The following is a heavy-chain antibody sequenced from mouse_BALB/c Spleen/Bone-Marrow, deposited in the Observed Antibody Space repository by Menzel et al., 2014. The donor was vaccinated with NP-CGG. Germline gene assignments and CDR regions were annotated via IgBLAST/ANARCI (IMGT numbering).Heavy chain of an antibody. V-gene: IGHV1-87*01. CDR3: SREPSNWGYY. CDR1: GYTFTTYW. Sequence: QVHVKQSGAELARPGASVKLSCKTSGYTFTTYWMQWVKQRPGQGLEWIGAIYPGEGDTRYTQKFKGKATLTADKSSSTAYIQPSNLTSEDSAVYYCSREPSNWGYYWGQGTTLTVSS. CDR2: IYPGEGDT. J-gene: IGHJ2*01.